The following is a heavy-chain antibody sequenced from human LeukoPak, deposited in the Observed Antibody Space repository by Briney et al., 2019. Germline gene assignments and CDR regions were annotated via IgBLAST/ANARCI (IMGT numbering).Heavy chain of an antibody. CDR2: ISSSSSYI. J-gene: IGHJ6*03. CDR3: AKEVSYFYMEV. CDR1: GFTFSSYS. Sequence: GGSLRLSCAASGFTFSSYSMNWVRQAPGKGLEWVSSISSSSSYIYYADSVKGRFTISRDDSKNTLYLQMSSLRAEDTAVYYCAKEVSYFYMEVRGKGTTVTISS. V-gene: IGHV3-21*01.